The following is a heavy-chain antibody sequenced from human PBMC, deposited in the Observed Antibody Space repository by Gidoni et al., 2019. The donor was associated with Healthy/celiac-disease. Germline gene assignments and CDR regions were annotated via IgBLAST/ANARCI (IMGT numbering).Heavy chain of an antibody. D-gene: IGHD1-26*01. CDR1: GFTFTSSA. CDR3: AASNVQWELFLDI. J-gene: IGHJ3*02. V-gene: IGHV1-58*02. CDR2: IVVGSGNT. Sequence: QMQLVQSGPEVKKPGTSVKLSCKASGFTFTSSAMLWVRQARGQRLEWIGWIVVGSGNTNYAQKFQERVTITRDMSTSTAYMELSSLRSEDTAVYYCAASNVQWELFLDIWGQGTMVTVSS.